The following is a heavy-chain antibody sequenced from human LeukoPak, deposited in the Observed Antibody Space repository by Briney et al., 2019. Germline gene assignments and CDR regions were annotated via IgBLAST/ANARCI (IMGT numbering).Heavy chain of an antibody. CDR1: GFTFSSYG. D-gene: IGHD3-10*02. V-gene: IGHV3-23*01. J-gene: IGHJ6*04. CDR3: AELGITMIGGV. CDR2: ISGSGGST. Sequence: GGTLRLSCAASGFTFSSYGMSWVRQAPGKGLEWVSAISGSGGSTYYADSVKGRFTISRDNSKNTLYLQMNSLRAEDTAVYFCAELGITMIGGVWGKGTTVTISS.